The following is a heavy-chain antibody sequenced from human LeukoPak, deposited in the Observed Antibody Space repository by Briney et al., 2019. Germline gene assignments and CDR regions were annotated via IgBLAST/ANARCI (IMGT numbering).Heavy chain of an antibody. CDR3: AKERDWNYGGYFDY. J-gene: IGHJ4*02. Sequence: GGSLRLSCAASGFTFSSCAMGWVRQAPGKGLEWVSAISGSGGSTYYADSVKGRFTISRDNSKNTLYLQMNSLRAEDTAVYYCAKERDWNYGGYFDYWGQGTLVTVSS. CDR2: ISGSGGST. CDR1: GFTFSSCA. V-gene: IGHV3-23*01. D-gene: IGHD1-7*01.